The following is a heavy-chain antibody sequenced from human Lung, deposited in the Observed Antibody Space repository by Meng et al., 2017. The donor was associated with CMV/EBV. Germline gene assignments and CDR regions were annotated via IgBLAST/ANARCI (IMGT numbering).Heavy chain of an antibody. Sequence: GEXXKNSCAASGFTFSSYWMSWVRQAPGKGLEWVANIKQDGSEKYYVDSVKGRFTISRDNAKNSLYLQMNSLRAEDTAVYYCARVSGIAVAGTLGFGYYYYGMDVWXQGTTVTVSS. CDR3: ARVSGIAVAGTLGFGYYYYGMDV. CDR2: IKQDGSEK. D-gene: IGHD6-19*01. CDR1: GFTFSSYW. J-gene: IGHJ6*02. V-gene: IGHV3-7*01.